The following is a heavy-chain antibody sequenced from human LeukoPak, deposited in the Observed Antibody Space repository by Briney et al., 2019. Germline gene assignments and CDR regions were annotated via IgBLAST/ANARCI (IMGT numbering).Heavy chain of an antibody. CDR3: ARPPHPGYSSGWAAY. V-gene: IGHV3-23*01. D-gene: IGHD6-19*01. CDR1: GFTFSSYA. Sequence: GGSLRLSCAASGFTFSSYAMSWVRQAPGKGLEWVSAISGSGGSTYYADSVKGRFTISRDNSKNTLYLQMNSLRAEDTAVYYCARPPHPGYSSGWAAYWGQGTLVTVSS. CDR2: ISGSGGST. J-gene: IGHJ4*02.